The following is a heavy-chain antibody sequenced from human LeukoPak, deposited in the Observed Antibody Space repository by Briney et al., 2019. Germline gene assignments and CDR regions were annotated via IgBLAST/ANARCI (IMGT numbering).Heavy chain of an antibody. V-gene: IGHV3-23*01. Sequence: RGSLRLSCAASGFSFNSYAMTWVRQAPGKGLGWVSAISGSGGSTYYADSVKGRFTISRDNSKNTLYLQMSSLRAEDTAVYYCAKTVGSYGSLFDYWGQGTLVTVSS. J-gene: IGHJ4*02. D-gene: IGHD5-18*01. CDR2: ISGSGGST. CDR3: AKTVGSYGSLFDY. CDR1: GFSFNSYA.